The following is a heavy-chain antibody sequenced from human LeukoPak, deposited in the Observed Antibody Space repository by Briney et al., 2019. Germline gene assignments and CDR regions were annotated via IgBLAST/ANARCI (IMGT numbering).Heavy chain of an antibody. CDR1: GFTFSSYA. J-gene: IGHJ5*02. CDR3: ARYRPPLWFGESDPPFGS. CDR2: ISGSGGST. V-gene: IGHV3-23*01. D-gene: IGHD3-10*01. Sequence: GGSLRLSCAASGFTFSSYAMSWVRQAPGKGLEWVSAISGSGGSTYYADSVKGRFTISRDNSKNTLYLQMNSLRAEDTAVYYCARYRPPLWFGESDPPFGSWGQGTLVTVSS.